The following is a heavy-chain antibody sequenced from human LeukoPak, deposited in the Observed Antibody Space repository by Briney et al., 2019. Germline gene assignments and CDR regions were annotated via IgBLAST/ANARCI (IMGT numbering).Heavy chain of an antibody. Sequence: PSETLSLTCTVSGGSISSYYWSWIRQPPGKGLEWIGYIYYSGSTNYNPSLKSRVTISVDTSKNQFSLTLSSVTAADTAVYYCARVRSGSYPYYFDYWGREPWSPSPQ. CDR1: GGSISSYY. D-gene: IGHD3-10*01. V-gene: IGHV4-59*01. CDR3: ARVRSGSYPYYFDY. CDR2: IYYSGST. J-gene: IGHJ4*02.